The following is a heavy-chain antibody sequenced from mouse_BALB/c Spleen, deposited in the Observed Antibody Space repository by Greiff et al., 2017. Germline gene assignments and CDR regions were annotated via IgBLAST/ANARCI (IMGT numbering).Heavy chain of an antibody. D-gene: IGHD2-1*01. V-gene: IGHV14-3*02. CDR2: IDPANGNT. J-gene: IGHJ2*01. CDR1: GFNIKDTY. Sequence: VQLQQPGAELVKPGASVKLSCTASGFNIKDTYMHWVKQRPEQGLEWIGRIDPANGNTKYDPKFQGKATITADTSSNTAYLQLSSLTSEDTAVYYCAGGNYFYFDYGGQGTTLTVSS. CDR3: AGGNYFYFDY.